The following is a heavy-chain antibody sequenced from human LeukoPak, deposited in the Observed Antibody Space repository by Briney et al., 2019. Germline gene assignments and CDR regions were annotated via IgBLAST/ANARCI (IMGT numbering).Heavy chain of an antibody. CDR2: IIPIYNPV. V-gene: IGHV1-69*15. D-gene: IGHD2-21*02. J-gene: IGHJ4*02. CDR3: AREPLGCGGDSHFDY. Sequence: GSSVKVSCKTSGGTFSSYAFSWMRQAPGQGLEWVGRIIPIYNPVDYTQRFQGRVTITADESTNTVYLELSSLRYDDTAVYYCAREPLGCGGDSHFDYWGQGTLVTVSS. CDR1: GGTFSSYA.